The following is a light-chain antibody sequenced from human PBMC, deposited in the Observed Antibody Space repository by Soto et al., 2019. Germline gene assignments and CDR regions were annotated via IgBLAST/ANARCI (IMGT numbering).Light chain of an antibody. CDR2: AAS. CDR1: QGISNA. CDR3: QKHHGA. V-gene: IGKV1-27*01. Sequence: DIRMTQSPSSLSAAVGDRVTVTCRASQGISNALAWYQQKPGRLPKLLIYAASTLQSGVPSRFSGSGSGTDFTFTISCLQPEDVATYYCQKHHGAFGQGTKVEI. J-gene: IGKJ1*01.